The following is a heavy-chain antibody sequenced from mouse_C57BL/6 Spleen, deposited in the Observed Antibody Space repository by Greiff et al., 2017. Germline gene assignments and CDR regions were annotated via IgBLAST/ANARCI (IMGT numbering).Heavy chain of an antibody. D-gene: IGHD2-2*01. Sequence: QVQLKQSGAELVRPGASVTLSCKASGYTFTDYEMHWVKQTPVHGLEWIGAIDPETGGTAYNQKFKGKAILTADKSSSTAYMELRSLTSEDSAVYYCTRGGPYGYDWFAYWGQGTLVTVSA. J-gene: IGHJ3*01. V-gene: IGHV1-15*01. CDR2: IDPETGGT. CDR1: GYTFTDYE. CDR3: TRGGPYGYDWFAY.